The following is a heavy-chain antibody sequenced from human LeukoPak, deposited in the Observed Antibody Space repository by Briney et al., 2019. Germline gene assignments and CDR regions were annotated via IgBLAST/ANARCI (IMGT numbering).Heavy chain of an antibody. Sequence: GGSLRLSCAASGFTFSSYAMSWVRQAPGTGLEWVSGISGSGGRTFNADSVKGRFTITRDNSKNTLYLQMNSLRAEDTAVYYCAKDRTTFGVITGYGMDVWGQGPRSPSP. CDR1: GFTFSSYA. CDR2: ISGSGGRT. D-gene: IGHD3-3*01. V-gene: IGHV3-23*01. CDR3: AKDRTTFGVITGYGMDV. J-gene: IGHJ6*02.